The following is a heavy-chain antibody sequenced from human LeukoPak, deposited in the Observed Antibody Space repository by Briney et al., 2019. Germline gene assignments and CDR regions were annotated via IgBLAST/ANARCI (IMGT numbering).Heavy chain of an antibody. CDR1: GFTFSNYA. J-gene: IGHJ4*02. Sequence: GGSLRLSCTASGFTFSNYAVTWVRQAPGKGLEWVSTISNSGANTYYAASVKGRFTISRDNSKNTLYLQMNSLRAEDTATYYCAKAYSDFWTASTHWGQGTLVTVSS. CDR2: ISNSGANT. D-gene: IGHD2-21*01. CDR3: AKAYSDFWTASTH. V-gene: IGHV3-23*01.